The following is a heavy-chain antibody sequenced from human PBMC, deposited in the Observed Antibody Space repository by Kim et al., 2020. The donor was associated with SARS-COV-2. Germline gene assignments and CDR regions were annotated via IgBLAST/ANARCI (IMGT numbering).Heavy chain of an antibody. J-gene: IGHJ5*02. V-gene: IGHV6-1*01. Sequence: SLKSRITINPDTSKNQFSLQLNSVTPEDTAVYYCARENIAAAPYYNWFDPWGQGTLVTVSS. D-gene: IGHD6-13*01. CDR3: ARENIAAAPYYNWFDP.